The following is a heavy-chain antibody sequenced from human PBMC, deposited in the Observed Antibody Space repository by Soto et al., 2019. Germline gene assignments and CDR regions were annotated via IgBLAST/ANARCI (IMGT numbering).Heavy chain of an antibody. CDR1: GFTFSHYY. Sequence: QVQLVESGGGLVKPGGSLRLSCAASGFTFSHYYMSWIRQAPGKGLEWISYISSSSDYTNYADSVKGRFTISRDNAKNSLYLQMNSLRAEDTAVYYCARYAPPIDYWGQGTLVTVSS. CDR2: ISSSSDYT. V-gene: IGHV3-11*06. J-gene: IGHJ4*02. D-gene: IGHD2-8*01. CDR3: ARYAPPIDY.